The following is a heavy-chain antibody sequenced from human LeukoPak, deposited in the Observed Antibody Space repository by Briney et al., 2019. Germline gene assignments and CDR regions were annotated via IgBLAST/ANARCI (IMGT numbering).Heavy chain of an antibody. CDR3: AREVRGVIIRETEYYYVMDV. CDR2: ISNSSSYI. V-gene: IGHV3-21*01. D-gene: IGHD3-10*01. CDR1: GFTFSSYS. Sequence: GGSLRLSCAASGFTFSSYSMNWVRQAPGKGLEWVSSISNSSSYIYYADSVKGRFTNSRDKAKNSLYLQMNSLRAEDTAVYYCAREVRGVIIRETEYYYVMDVWGKGTTVTVSS. J-gene: IGHJ6*04.